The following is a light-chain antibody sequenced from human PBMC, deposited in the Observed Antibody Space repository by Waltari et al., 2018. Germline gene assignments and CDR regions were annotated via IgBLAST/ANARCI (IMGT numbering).Light chain of an antibody. CDR1: QSVRTY. CDR3: QQRNNWPRT. Sequence: EIVLTQSPATLSLSPGARATLSCRASQSVRTYLGWYQQKPGQAPRLLIYDASNRATGIPARFSGRGSETDFILTISSLEPEDSAVYYCQQRNNWPRTFGQGTKLEIK. V-gene: IGKV3-11*01. J-gene: IGKJ2*01. CDR2: DAS.